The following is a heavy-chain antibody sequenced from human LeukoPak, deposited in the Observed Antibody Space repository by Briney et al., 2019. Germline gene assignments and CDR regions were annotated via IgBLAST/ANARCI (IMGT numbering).Heavy chain of an antibody. J-gene: IGHJ5*02. V-gene: IGHV4-61*08. D-gene: IGHD3-10*01. Sequence: SQTLSLTCTVSGGSISSGDYYWSWIRQPPGKGLEWIGYIYYSGSTNYNPSLKSRVTISVDTSKNQFSLKLSSVTAADTAVYYCARAVFLQPLRSGRGVNGFDPWGQGTLVTVSS. CDR2: IYYSGST. CDR1: GGSISSGDYY. CDR3: ARAVFLQPLRSGRGVNGFDP.